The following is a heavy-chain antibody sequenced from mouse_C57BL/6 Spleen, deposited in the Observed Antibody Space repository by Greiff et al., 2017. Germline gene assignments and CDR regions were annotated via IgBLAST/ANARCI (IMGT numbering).Heavy chain of an antibody. Sequence: GGGLVQPKGSLKLSCAASGFSFNTYALNWVRQAPGKGLEWVARIRIKSNNYATYYADSVKDRFTISRDDSESMLYLQMNNLKTEDTAMYYCVRGYDYDVGFAYWGQCTLGTVSA. V-gene: IGHV10-1*01. CDR3: VRGYDYDVGFAY. CDR2: IRIKSNNYAT. CDR1: GFSFNTYA. D-gene: IGHD2-4*01. J-gene: IGHJ3*01.